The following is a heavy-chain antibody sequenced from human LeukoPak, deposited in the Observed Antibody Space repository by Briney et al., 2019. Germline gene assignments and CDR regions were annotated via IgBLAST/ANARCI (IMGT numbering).Heavy chain of an antibody. D-gene: IGHD1-1*01. V-gene: IGHV1-2*02. Sequence: ASVKVSCKAFGYTITGYYIHWVRQAPGQGLEWMGWINPNNGGTNSAQKFQSRVTMTRDTSIGTAYMELNRLTYDDTAVYYCGRDRHWNQGNFDYWGQGTLVTVSS. J-gene: IGHJ4*02. CDR3: GRDRHWNQGNFDY. CDR1: GYTITGYY. CDR2: INPNNGGT.